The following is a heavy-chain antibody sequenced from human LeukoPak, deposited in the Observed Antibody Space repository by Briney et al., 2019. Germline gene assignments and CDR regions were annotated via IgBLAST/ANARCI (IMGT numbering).Heavy chain of an antibody. D-gene: IGHD2-15*01. CDR3: ARGVVGYCSGGSCYRGGYYYYYYMDV. CDR2: INHSGST. Sequence: SETLSLTCAVYGGSFSGYYWSWIRQPPGKGLEWIGEINHSGSTNYNPSLKSRVTISVDTSKNQFSLKLSSVTAADTAVYYCARGVVGYCSGGSCYRGGYYYYYYMDVWGKGTTVTVSS. J-gene: IGHJ6*03. V-gene: IGHV4-34*01. CDR1: GGSFSGYY.